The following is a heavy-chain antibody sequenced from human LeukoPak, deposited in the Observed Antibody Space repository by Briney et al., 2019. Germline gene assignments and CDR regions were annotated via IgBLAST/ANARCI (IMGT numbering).Heavy chain of an antibody. CDR1: GFTFSSYW. J-gene: IGHJ4*02. CDR3: ARFSGRN. Sequence: GSLRLSCAGSGFTFSSYWMSWVRQAPGKGLEWVANIKQDGSAKYYVDSVKGRFTISRDNAKNSLYLQMGSLRAEDTAVYYCARFSGRNWGQGTLVTVSS. CDR2: IKQDGSAK. D-gene: IGHD2-15*01. V-gene: IGHV3-7*01.